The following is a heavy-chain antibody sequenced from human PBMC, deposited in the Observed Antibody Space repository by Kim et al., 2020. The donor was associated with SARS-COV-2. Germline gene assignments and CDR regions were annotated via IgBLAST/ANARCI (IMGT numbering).Heavy chain of an antibody. CDR1: GFTFSSYA. D-gene: IGHD2-15*01. J-gene: IGHJ6*02. CDR2: ISYDGSNK. Sequence: GGSLRLSCAASGFTFSSYAMHWVRQAPGKGLEWVAVISYDGSNKYYADSVKGRFTISRDNSKNTLYLQMNSLRAEDTAVYYCARDGPGYGGNGYYYYGMDVWGQGTTVTVSS. CDR3: ARDGPGYGGNGYYYYGMDV. V-gene: IGHV3-30*04.